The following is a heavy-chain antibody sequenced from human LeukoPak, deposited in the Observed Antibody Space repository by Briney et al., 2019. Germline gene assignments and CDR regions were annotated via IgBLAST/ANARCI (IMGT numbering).Heavy chain of an antibody. V-gene: IGHV3-21*01. D-gene: IGHD4-17*01. J-gene: IGHJ4*02. CDR1: GFTSSSYS. Sequence: KAGGSLRLSCAASGFTSSSYSMNWVRQAPGKGLELVSSISSSSSYIYYADSVKGRFTISRDTAKNSLYLQMNRLRADTTAEHYCARVGNGARLYWGQGTLVSV. CDR3: ARVGNGARLY. CDR2: ISSSSSYI.